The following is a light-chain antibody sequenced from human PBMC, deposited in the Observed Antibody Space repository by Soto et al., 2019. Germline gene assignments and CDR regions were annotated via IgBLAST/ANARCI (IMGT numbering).Light chain of an antibody. CDR3: DSYAGSHTLYV. V-gene: IGLV2-11*01. CDR2: DVT. Sequence: QSVLSQPRSVSGSAGQSVAISCAGTSSDVGGYNYVSWYQQHPGKAPKLMIYDVTKRPSGVPDRFSGSKSGNTASLTISGLQAEDEADYYRDSYAGSHTLYVFGTGTNVTVL. CDR1: SSDVGGYNY. J-gene: IGLJ1*01.